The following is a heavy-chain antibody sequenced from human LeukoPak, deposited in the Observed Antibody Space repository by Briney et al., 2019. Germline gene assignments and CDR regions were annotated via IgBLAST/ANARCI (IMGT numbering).Heavy chain of an antibody. CDR1: GDSVSSSRYY. D-gene: IGHD3-3*01. CDR3: ARQAYDFWSGYYDY. J-gene: IGHJ4*02. V-gene: IGHV4-39*01. CDR2: IYYSGTT. Sequence: SETLSLTCIVSGDSVSSSRYYWGWIRQPPGRGLEGIGSIYYSGTTFYNPSLKSRVTSSVDTSKNQFSMKLTSVTAADTAVYFCARQAYDFWSGYYDYWGQGTLVTVSS.